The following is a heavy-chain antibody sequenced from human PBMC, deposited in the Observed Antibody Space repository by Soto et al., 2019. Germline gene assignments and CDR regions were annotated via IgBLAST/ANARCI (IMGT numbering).Heavy chain of an antibody. Sequence: QVQLVQSGAEVKRPGSSVKVSCKASGDTFNFYSINWVRQAPGVGLGWVGRVNPILSMSNYAQRFQGRVTMTAGMSTGTAYRELSSLRSEDTAIYYYASSSCGIYRAFDSCCQGALVTVSS. CDR3: ASSSCGIYRAFDS. CDR1: GDTFNFYS. V-gene: IGHV1-69*02. J-gene: IGHJ4*02. CDR2: VNPILSMS. D-gene: IGHD1-20*01.